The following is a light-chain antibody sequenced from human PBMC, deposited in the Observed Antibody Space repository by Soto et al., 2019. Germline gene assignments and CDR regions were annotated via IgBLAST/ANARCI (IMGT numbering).Light chain of an antibody. Sequence: DIQMTQSPSSLSASVGDRVTITCRARQSISSYLNWYQQKPGKAPKLLIYAASSLQSGVTSRFSGSGSGTDFTLTISSLQPEDFATYYCQQSYSTPWTFGQGTKVEIK. CDR1: QSISSY. V-gene: IGKV1-39*01. J-gene: IGKJ1*01. CDR3: QQSYSTPWT. CDR2: AAS.